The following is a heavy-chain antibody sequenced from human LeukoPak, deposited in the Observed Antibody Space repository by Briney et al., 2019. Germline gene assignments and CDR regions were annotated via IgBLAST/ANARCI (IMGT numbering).Heavy chain of an antibody. CDR3: ARRKVPRYYYDSSGYPPYGGFDY. Sequence: SGTLSLTCTVSGGSISSSSYYWGWIRQPPGKGLEWIGSIYYSGSTYYNPSLKSRVTISVDTSKNQFSLKLSSVTAADTAVYYCARRKVPRYYYDSSGYPPYGGFDYWGQGTLVTVSS. CDR1: GGSISSSSYY. D-gene: IGHD3-22*01. J-gene: IGHJ4*02. CDR2: IYYSGST. V-gene: IGHV4-39*07.